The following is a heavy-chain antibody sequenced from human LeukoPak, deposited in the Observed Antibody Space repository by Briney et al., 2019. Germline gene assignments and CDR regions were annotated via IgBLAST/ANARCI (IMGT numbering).Heavy chain of an antibody. CDR2: IHSSGFT. V-gene: IGHV4-61*02. CDR1: GASINSGADY. J-gene: IGHJ5*02. CDR3: ARKGSGWYYGWFDP. Sequence: SETLSLTCTVSGASINSGADYWNWIRRPGGKGLEGIGRIHSSGFTNYNPSLQSRVTISVDTSKNQFSLKLSSVTAADTAVYYCARKGSGWYYGWFDPWGQGTLVTVSS. D-gene: IGHD6-19*01.